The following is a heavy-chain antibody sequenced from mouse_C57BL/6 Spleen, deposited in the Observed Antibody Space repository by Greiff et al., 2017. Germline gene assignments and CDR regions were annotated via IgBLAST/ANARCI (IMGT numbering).Heavy chain of an antibody. CDR1: GYAFSSYW. D-gene: IGHD6-5*01. J-gene: IGHJ2*01. Sequence: VQLQQSGAELVKPGASVKISCKASGYAFSSYWMNWVKQRPGKGLEWIGQIYPGDGDTNYNGKFKGKATLTADKSSSTAYMQLSSLTSEDSAVYFCARGAPYVYFDYWGQGTTLTVSS. CDR3: ARGAPYVYFDY. CDR2: IYPGDGDT. V-gene: IGHV1-80*01.